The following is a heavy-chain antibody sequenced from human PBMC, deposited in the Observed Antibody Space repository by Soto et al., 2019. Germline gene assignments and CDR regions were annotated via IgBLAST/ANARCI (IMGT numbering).Heavy chain of an antibody. D-gene: IGHD3-3*01. CDR3: ARGITIFGVVRNQPDYYYYGMDV. V-gene: IGHV3-7*05. Sequence: GGSLRLSCAASGFTFSTNWXSWVRQPPGKGLEWVPTIKQDGSEKYYVDSVKGRFTISRDNAKNSRYLQMNSLRAEDTAVYYCARGITIFGVVRNQPDYYYYGMDVWGQGTTVTVSS. CDR1: GFTFSTNW. CDR2: IKQDGSEK. J-gene: IGHJ6*02.